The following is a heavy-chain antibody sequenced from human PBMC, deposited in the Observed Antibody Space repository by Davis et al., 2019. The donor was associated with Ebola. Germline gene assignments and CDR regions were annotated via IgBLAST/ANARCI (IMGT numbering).Heavy chain of an antibody. CDR2: IIPIFGTA. V-gene: IGHV1-69*13. J-gene: IGHJ4*02. Sequence: SVKVSCKASGYTFTSYGISWVRQAPGQGLEWMGGIIPIFGTANYAQKFQGRVTITADESTSTAYMELRSLRSDDTAVYYCARDSVVTPADYWGQGTLVTVSS. CDR3: ARDSVVTPADY. D-gene: IGHD4-23*01. CDR1: GYTFTSYG.